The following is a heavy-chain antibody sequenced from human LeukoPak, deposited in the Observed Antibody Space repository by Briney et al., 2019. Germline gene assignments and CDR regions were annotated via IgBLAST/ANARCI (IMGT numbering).Heavy chain of an antibody. D-gene: IGHD3-10*01. V-gene: IGHV1-18*01. CDR3: AREALWFGESHDAFDI. Sequence: GASVKVSCKASGYTFTSYGISWVRQAPGQGLEWMGWISAYNGNTNYAQKLQGRVTMTTDTSTSTAYMELRSLRSDDTAVYYCAREALWFGESHDAFDIWGQGTMVTVSS. CDR2: ISAYNGNT. CDR1: GYTFTSYG. J-gene: IGHJ3*02.